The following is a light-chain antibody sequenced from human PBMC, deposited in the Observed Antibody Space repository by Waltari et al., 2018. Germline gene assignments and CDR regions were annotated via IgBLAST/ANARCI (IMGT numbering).Light chain of an antibody. CDR3: QQYESLPLT. Sequence: DIQMTQSPSSLSTFVGDRVTITCQASQDIRDYLNWYQQKPGKAPELLIYEASTRETGVPSRFSGSGSGTDFSFTISSLQPEDIATYFCQQYESLPLTFGQGTKVEVK. J-gene: IGKJ4*01. CDR1: QDIRDY. CDR2: EAS. V-gene: IGKV1-33*01.